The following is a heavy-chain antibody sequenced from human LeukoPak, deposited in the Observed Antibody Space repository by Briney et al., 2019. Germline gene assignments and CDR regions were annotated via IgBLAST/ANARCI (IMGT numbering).Heavy chain of an antibody. CDR2: ISSSGSSSGRII. CDR3: ARDPRGPTGYDHSGRDTFDY. V-gene: IGHV3-48*03. CDR1: GFTFSSYE. Sequence: QPGGSLRLSCAASGFTFSSYEMNWVRQAPGKGLEGVSYISSSGSSSGRIIDYADSVKGRFTISRDNSKNTLYLQMNSLRGDDTAIYYCARDPRGPTGYDHSGRDTFDYWGQGTLVTVSS. J-gene: IGHJ4*02. D-gene: IGHD3-22*01.